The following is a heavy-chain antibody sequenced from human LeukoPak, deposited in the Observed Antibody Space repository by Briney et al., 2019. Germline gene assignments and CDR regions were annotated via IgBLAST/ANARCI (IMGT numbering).Heavy chain of an antibody. V-gene: IGHV4-39*01. Sequence: SETLSLTCTVSGGSISSSSYSWGWIRQPPGKGLEWIGSIYYSGSTYYNPSLKSRVTISVDTSKNQFSLKLSSVTAADTAVYYCARLNYYDSSGIDYWGQGTLVTVSS. CDR1: GGSISSSSYS. CDR3: ARLNYYDSSGIDY. J-gene: IGHJ4*02. D-gene: IGHD3-22*01. CDR2: IYYSGST.